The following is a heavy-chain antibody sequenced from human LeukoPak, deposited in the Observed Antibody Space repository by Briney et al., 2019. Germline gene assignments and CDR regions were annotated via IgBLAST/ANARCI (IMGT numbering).Heavy chain of an antibody. J-gene: IGHJ4*02. CDR3: ARDSDQLYYFDY. Sequence: GGSLRLSCAASGFTFDDYGLSWVRQAPGKGLEWVSGINWNGGSTGYADSVKGRFTISRDNAKNSLYLQMNSLRAEDTALYYCARDSDQLYYFDYWGQGTLVTVSS. D-gene: IGHD2-2*01. CDR2: INWNGGST. V-gene: IGHV3-20*04. CDR1: GFTFDDYG.